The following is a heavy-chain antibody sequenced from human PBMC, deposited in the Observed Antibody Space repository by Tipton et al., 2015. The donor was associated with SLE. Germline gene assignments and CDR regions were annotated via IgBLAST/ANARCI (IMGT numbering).Heavy chain of an antibody. CDR1: GDSISSSPYY. CDR3: ARTYGVWNDDHPTMRSTGMDV. D-gene: IGHD3-3*01. V-gene: IGHV4-39*07. CDR2: LFYRGNA. Sequence: TLSLTCTVSGDSISSSPYYWAWIRQPPGKGVEWIGSLFYRGNAYYNPSLESRVTISEDSSQNQVSLKLSSVTAADTAVYYCARTYGVWNDDHPTMRSTGMDVWGKGTTVTVAS. J-gene: IGHJ6*03.